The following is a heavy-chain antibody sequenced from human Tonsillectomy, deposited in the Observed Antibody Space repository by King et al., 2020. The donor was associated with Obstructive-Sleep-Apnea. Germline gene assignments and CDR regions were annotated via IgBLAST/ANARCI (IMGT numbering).Heavy chain of an antibody. J-gene: IGHJ5*02. CDR2: IRYVGGNK. Sequence: VQLVESGGGVVQPGRSLRLSCAASGFTFRSCNMHWVRQAPGKGLEWVAFIRYVGGNKYYADSVKGRFTISRDNSKNAMYLEMNSLRDEDTAFYYCAKDEGFDPWGQGTLVTVSS. V-gene: IGHV3-30*02. CDR1: GFTFRSCN. CDR3: AKDEGFDP.